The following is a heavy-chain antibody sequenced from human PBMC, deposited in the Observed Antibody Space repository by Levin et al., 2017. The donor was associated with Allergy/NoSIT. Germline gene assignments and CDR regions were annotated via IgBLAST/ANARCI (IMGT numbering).Heavy chain of an antibody. CDR3: ARLAPCSAGRCYPDY. CDR1: GYRFTDYW. V-gene: IGHV5-51*01. D-gene: IGHD2-15*01. J-gene: IGHJ4*02. CDR2: IAPGDSDT. Sequence: GESLKISCKTSGYRFTDYWIGWVRQMPGKGLEWMGIIAPGDSDTRYNPSFQGQATISADKSINTAYLHWSSLKASDTAMYYCARLAPCSAGRCYPDYWGQGTLLTVSS.